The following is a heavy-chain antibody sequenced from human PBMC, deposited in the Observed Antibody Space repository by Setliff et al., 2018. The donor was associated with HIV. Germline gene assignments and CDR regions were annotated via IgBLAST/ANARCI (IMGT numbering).Heavy chain of an antibody. CDR1: GGSISSYY. D-gene: IGHD5-12*01. Sequence: PSETLSLTCTDSGGSISSYYWSWIRQPAGKGLEWIGRIYTSGSTNYNPSLKSRVTMSVDTSKNQFSLKLSSVTAADTAVYYCARVPKPGYAGNWFDPWGQGTLVTVSS. V-gene: IGHV4-4*07. CDR3: ARVPKPGYAGNWFDP. J-gene: IGHJ5*02. CDR2: IYTSGST.